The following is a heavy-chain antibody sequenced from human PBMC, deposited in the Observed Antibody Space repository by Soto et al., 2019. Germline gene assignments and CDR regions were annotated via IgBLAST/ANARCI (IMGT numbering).Heavy chain of an antibody. CDR1: GDSVSESSVS. J-gene: IGHJ6*02. V-gene: IGHV6-1*01. CDR2: TNYGSKWSY. D-gene: IGHD3-3*01. Sequence: SQTLSLTCAISGDSVSESSVSWNWIRQSPSRGLEWLGRTNYGSKWSYAYAESVRSRITISADTSKNQFSLHLTSMTAEDTAVYYCARDPYYDFWSRYYYYGMDVWGQGTTVTVSS. CDR3: ARDPYYDFWSRYYYYGMDV.